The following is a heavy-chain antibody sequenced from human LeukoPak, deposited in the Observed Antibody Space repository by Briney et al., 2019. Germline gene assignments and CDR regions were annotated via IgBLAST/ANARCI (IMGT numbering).Heavy chain of an antibody. CDR3: ARDLGSVTLKVKYYFDY. D-gene: IGHD4-17*01. CDR1: GFTFSSYA. V-gene: IGHV3-30*04. J-gene: IGHJ4*02. Sequence: QSGRSLRLSCAASGFTFSSYAMHWVRQAPGKGLEWVAVISYDGSNKYYADSVKGRFTISRDNSKNTLYLQMNSLRAEDTAVYYCARDLGSVTLKVKYYFDYWGQGTLVTVSS. CDR2: ISYDGSNK.